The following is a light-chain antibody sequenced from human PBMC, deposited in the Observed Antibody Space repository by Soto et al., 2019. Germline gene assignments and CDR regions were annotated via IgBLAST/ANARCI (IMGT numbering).Light chain of an antibody. CDR1: QGISSA. CDR2: DAS. Sequence: AIQLAQSPSSLSASVGDRLTITCRARQGISSALAWYQQKPGKTPKLLIYDASSLESGVPSRFSGSGSGTDFTLTISSLQPEDFATYYCQQFNNYPVTFGPGTKVDIK. J-gene: IGKJ3*01. CDR3: QQFNNYPVT. V-gene: IGKV1D-13*01.